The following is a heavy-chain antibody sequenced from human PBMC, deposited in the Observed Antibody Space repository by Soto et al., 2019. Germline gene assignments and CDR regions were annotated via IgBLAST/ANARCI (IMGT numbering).Heavy chain of an antibody. D-gene: IGHD6-19*01. CDR3: AKDRGYSSGLIVY. CDR2: ISGSGGST. CDR1: GFTFSSYA. V-gene: IGHV3-23*01. J-gene: IGHJ4*02. Sequence: GGSLRLSCAASGFTFSSYAMSWVRQAPGKGLEWVSAISGSGGSTYYADSVKGRFTISRDNSKNTLYLQMNSLRAEDTAVYHCAKDRGYSSGLIVYWGQGTLVTVSS.